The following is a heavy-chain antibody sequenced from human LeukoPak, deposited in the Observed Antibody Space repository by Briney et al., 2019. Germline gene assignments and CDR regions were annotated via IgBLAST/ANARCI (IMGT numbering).Heavy chain of an antibody. CDR3: TTDQRITVFGVVVNDHGAFDI. CDR2: IKSKTDGGTT. CDR1: GFTFSNAW. V-gene: IGHV3-15*01. J-gene: IGHJ3*02. Sequence: GGSLRLSCAASGFTFSNAWMNWVRQAPGKGLEWVGRIKSKTDGGTTDYAAPVKGRFTISRDDSKNTLYLQMNSLETEDTAVYYCTTDQRITVFGVVVNDHGAFDIWGQGTMVTVSS. D-gene: IGHD3-3*01.